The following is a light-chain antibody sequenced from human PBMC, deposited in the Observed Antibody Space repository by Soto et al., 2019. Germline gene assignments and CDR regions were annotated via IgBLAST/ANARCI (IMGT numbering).Light chain of an antibody. CDR1: QSVSSSY. CDR2: GAS. V-gene: IGKV3-20*01. J-gene: IGKJ5*01. Sequence: EIVLTPSPGTLSLSPGERATLSCRASQSVSSSYLAWYQQKPGQAPRLLIYGASSRATGIPDTFSGSGSGTVFTLTISRLEPEDFAVYYCQQYGSSPFGEGTRLEIK. CDR3: QQYGSSP.